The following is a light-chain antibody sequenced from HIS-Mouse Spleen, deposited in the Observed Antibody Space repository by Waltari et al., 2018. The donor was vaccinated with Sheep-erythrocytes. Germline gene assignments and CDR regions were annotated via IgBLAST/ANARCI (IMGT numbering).Light chain of an antibody. J-gene: IGLJ2*01. CDR2: EVS. V-gene: IGLV2-14*01. CDR3: SSYTSSSTSVV. CDR1: SSGVGGYYY. Sequence: QSALTQPASVSGSPGESITISCTGTSSGVGGYYYVPWYQQHPGKAPKLLIYEVSNRPSGVSNRFSGSKSGNTASLTISGLQAEDEADYYCSSYTSSSTSVVFGGGTKLTVL.